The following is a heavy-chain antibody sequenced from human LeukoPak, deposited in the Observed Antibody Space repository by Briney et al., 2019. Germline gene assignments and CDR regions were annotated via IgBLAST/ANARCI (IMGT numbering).Heavy chain of an antibody. V-gene: IGHV1-18*01. CDR2: ISAYNGNT. Sequence: ASVKVSCKASGYTFTSYGISWVRQAPGQGLEWMGWISAYNGNTNYAQKVQGRVTMTTDTSTSTAYMELRSLRSDDTAVYYCARDSASSYGDYRRFDYWGQGTLVTVSS. J-gene: IGHJ4*02. D-gene: IGHD4-17*01. CDR1: GYTFTSYG. CDR3: ARDSASSYGDYRRFDY.